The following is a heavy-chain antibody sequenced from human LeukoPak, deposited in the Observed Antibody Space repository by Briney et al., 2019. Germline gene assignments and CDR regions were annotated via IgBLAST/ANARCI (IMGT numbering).Heavy chain of an antibody. CDR3: ARDQGSGYDLVPYYDYYMDV. V-gene: IGHV3-74*01. CDR1: GFTFSTYW. Sequence: HSGGSLRLPCAVSGFTFSTYWMHWVRHVAGKGLVWVSRINADGSSTSYADSVKGRFTISRDNAKNTLYLQMNSLRAEDTAVYYCARDQGSGYDLVPYYDYYMDVWGKGTRVTVSS. J-gene: IGHJ6*03. CDR2: INADGSST. D-gene: IGHD5-12*01.